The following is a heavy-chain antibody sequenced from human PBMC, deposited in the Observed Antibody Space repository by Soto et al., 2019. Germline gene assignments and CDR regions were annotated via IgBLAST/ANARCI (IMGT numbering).Heavy chain of an antibody. CDR2: ISAYNGNT. D-gene: IGHD5-18*01. Sequence: ASVKVSCKASGYTFTSYGISWVRQAPGQGLEWMGSISAYNGNTNYAQKLQGRVTMTTDTSTSTAYMELRSLRSDDTAVYYCARADWDTAMAFPLYYFDYWGQGTLVTVSS. CDR1: GYTFTSYG. V-gene: IGHV1-18*01. J-gene: IGHJ4*02. CDR3: ARADWDTAMAFPLYYFDY.